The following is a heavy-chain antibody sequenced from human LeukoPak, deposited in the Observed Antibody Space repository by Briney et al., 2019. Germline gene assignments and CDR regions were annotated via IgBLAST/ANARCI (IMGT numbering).Heavy chain of an antibody. D-gene: IGHD3-3*01. CDR2: IYFHGSS. CDR1: GDSIASKSYY. V-gene: IGHV4-31*03. J-gene: IGHJ4*02. CDR3: ARDHDRSGYFDY. Sequence: SETLSLTCNVSGDSIASKSYYWLWIRQRPGEGLEWIGYIYFHGSSYFNPSLKSRLDLSLDSSKNQFSLNLRSVTAADSAVYFCARDHDRSGYFDYWGQGVLVTVTS.